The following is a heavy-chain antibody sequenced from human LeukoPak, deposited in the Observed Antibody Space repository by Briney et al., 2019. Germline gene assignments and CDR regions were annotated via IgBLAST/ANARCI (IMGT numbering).Heavy chain of an antibody. CDR1: EFIFGDYA. CDR2: ISWNSGRI. V-gene: IGHV3-9*01. D-gene: IGHD6-13*01. CDR3: AKAYSSSWYWYFDL. J-gene: IGHJ2*01. Sequence: GRSLRLSCVASEFIFGDYAMHWVRHGPGKGLEWVSGISWNSGRIGYADSVKGRFTISRDNAKNSLFLQMNSLRPEDTAFYYCAKAYSSSWYWYFDLWGRGTLVTVSS.